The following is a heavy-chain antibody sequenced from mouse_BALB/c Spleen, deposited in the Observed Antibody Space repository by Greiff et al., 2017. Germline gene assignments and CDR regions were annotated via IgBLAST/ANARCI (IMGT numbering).Heavy chain of an antibody. D-gene: IGHD2-3*01. CDR3: ARSGLLPYYFDY. Sequence: EVKVEESGGGLVQPGGSRKLSCAASGFTFSDYGMAWVRQAPGKGPEWVAFISNLAYSIYYADTVTGRFTISRENAKNTLYLEMSSLRSEDTAMYYCARSGLLPYYFDYWGQGTTLTVSS. V-gene: IGHV5-15*02. CDR2: ISNLAYSI. CDR1: GFTFSDYG. J-gene: IGHJ2*01.